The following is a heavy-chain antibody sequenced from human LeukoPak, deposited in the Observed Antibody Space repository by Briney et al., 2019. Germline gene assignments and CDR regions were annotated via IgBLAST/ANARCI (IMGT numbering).Heavy chain of an antibody. D-gene: IGHD3-16*02. V-gene: IGHV3-15*01. CDR1: GFTFSNAW. CDR3: AKDIVMLGAPTGYYFDY. J-gene: IGHJ4*02. CDR2: IKSKTDGGTT. Sequence: GGSLRLSCAASGFTFSNAWMSWVRQAPGKGLEWVGRIKSKTDGGTTDYAAPVKGRFTISRDDSKNTLYLQMNSLRAEDTAVYYCAKDIVMLGAPTGYYFDYWGQGTLVTVSS.